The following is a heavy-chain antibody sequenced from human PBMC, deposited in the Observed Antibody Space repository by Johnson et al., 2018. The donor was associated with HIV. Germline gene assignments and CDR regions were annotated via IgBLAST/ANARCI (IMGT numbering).Heavy chain of an antibody. CDR3: ARGRFPEYIDIASGAFDI. CDR2: ISYDGSNK. Sequence: QVQLVESGGGVVQPGRSLRLSCAASGFTFSSYGMHWVRQAPGQGLEWVAVISYDGSNKYYADSVKGRFTISRDNVQNSLSLQMNSLRPEDTAVYYCARGRFPEYIDIASGAFDIWGQGTMVTVSS. J-gene: IGHJ3*02. D-gene: IGHD5-12*01. CDR1: GFTFSSYG. V-gene: IGHV3-30*03.